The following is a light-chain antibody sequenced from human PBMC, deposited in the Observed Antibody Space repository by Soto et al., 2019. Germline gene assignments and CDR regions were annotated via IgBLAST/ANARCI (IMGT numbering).Light chain of an antibody. CDR1: QGLNSN. Sequence: AIQLTQSPSSLSASVGDRVTITCRASQGLNSNLAWYQQKPGKAPKLLMYAASTLQKGVPSRFSGNGSGTDFTLTISNLQPEDFATYYCQQSSNYFTFGPGTKVDI. CDR3: QQSSNYFT. CDR2: AAS. V-gene: IGKV1D-13*01. J-gene: IGKJ3*01.